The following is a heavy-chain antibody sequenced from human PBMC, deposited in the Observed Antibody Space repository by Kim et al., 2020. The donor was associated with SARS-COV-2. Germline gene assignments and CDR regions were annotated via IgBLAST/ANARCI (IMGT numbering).Heavy chain of an antibody. CDR3: ASAPGCSSISCYSYYYYYMDV. D-gene: IGHD2-2*01. CDR1: GFTFSSYS. Sequence: GGSLRLSCAASGFTFSSYSMNWVRQAPGKGLEWVSSISSSSSYIYYADSVKGRFTISRDNAKNSLYLQMNSLRAEDTAVYYCASAPGCSSISCYSYYYYYMDVWGKGTTVTVSS. J-gene: IGHJ6*03. V-gene: IGHV3-21*01. CDR2: ISSSSSYI.